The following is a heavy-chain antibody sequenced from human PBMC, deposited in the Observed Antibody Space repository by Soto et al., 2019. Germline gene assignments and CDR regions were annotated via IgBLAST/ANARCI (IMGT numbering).Heavy chain of an antibody. Sequence: PSETLSLTCTVSGGSVSSGSYYWSWIRQPPGKGLEWIGYIYYSGSTNYNPSLKSRVTISVDTSKNQFSLKLSSVTAADTAVYYCGRHRIAVPWFDPWGQGTLVTVSS. CDR2: IYYSGST. CDR3: GRHRIAVPWFDP. V-gene: IGHV4-61*01. CDR1: GGSVSSGSYY. J-gene: IGHJ5*02. D-gene: IGHD6-19*01.